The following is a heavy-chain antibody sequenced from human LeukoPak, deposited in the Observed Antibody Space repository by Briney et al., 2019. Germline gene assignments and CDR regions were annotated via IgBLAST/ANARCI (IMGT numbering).Heavy chain of an antibody. Sequence: PGGSLRLSCAASGFTFSSYAMNWVRQAPGKGLEWVSYISRSGSTIYYADSVKGRFTISRDNAKNSLDLQMNSLRAEDTALYYCARVDEWLATDYWGQGTLVTVSS. D-gene: IGHD6-19*01. CDR3: ARVDEWLATDY. V-gene: IGHV3-48*03. J-gene: IGHJ4*02. CDR1: GFTFSSYA. CDR2: ISRSGSTI.